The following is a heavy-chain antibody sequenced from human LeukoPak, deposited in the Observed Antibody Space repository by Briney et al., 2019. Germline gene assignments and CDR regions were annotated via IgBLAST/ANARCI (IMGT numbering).Heavy chain of an antibody. V-gene: IGHV4-39*07. CDR1: GGSISSSNYY. D-gene: IGHD1-26*01. Sequence: PSETLSLTCTVSGGSISSSNYYWGWIRQPPGKGLEWIGSIYYSGSTYYNPSLKTRVTMSVDTSTNQFSLKLSSVTAADTAIYYCAKSGIVGATTVQQWGQGTLVTVSS. CDR2: IYYSGST. CDR3: AKSGIVGATTVQQ. J-gene: IGHJ1*01.